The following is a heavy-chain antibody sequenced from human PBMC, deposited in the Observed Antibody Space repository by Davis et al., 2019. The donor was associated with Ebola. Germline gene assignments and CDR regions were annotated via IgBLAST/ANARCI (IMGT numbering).Heavy chain of an antibody. CDR3: AKGPGGYPYYYYYGMDV. D-gene: IGHD5-12*01. Sequence: PGGSLRLSCAASGFTFSSYGMHWVRQAPGKGLEWVAVISYDGSNKYYADSVRGRFTISRDNSKNTLYLQMNSLRAEDTAVYYCAKGPGGYPYYYYYGMDVWGKGTTVTVSS. J-gene: IGHJ6*04. CDR1: GFTFSSYG. V-gene: IGHV3-30*12. CDR2: ISYDGSNK.